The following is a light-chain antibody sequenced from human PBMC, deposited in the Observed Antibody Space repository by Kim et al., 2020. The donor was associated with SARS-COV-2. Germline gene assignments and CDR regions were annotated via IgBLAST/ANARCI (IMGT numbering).Light chain of an antibody. Sequence: GDRVTITCRDSQSIGSWLAGYQQKPGKAPNLLIYEASSLNSGVPSRFSGSNSGREFTLTISSLQPDDFATDCCQQYKSNKGTFGQGTKVDI. CDR2: EAS. J-gene: IGKJ1*01. V-gene: IGKV1-5*01. CDR3: QQYKSNKGT. CDR1: QSIGSW.